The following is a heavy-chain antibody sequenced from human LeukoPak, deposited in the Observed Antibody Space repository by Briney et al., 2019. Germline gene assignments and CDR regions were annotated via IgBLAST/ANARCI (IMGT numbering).Heavy chain of an antibody. Sequence: PSETLSLTCTVSGGSISSYYWSWIRQHPGKGLEWIGYIYYSGSTYYNPSLKSRVTISVDTSKNQFSLKLSSVTAADTAVYYCARDKRVWLLTGGRYYYYGMDVWGQGTTVTVSS. CDR2: IYYSGST. V-gene: IGHV4-59*06. CDR1: GGSISSYY. D-gene: IGHD3-16*01. J-gene: IGHJ6*02. CDR3: ARDKRVWLLTGGRYYYYGMDV.